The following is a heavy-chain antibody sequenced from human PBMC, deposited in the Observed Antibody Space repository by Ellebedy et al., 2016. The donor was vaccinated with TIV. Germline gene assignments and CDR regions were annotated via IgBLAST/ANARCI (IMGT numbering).Heavy chain of an antibody. D-gene: IGHD4-17*01. Sequence: GESLKISXAASGFMFSDYAINWVRQSPGKGLEWVSSINGRGDRTYYADSVKGRFTISRDNSRNVMYLQMHGLRVEDTAIYYCARADYGDLDAFDVWGQGTMVTVSS. CDR2: INGRGDRT. CDR3: ARADYGDLDAFDV. J-gene: IGHJ3*01. V-gene: IGHV3-23*01. CDR1: GFMFSDYA.